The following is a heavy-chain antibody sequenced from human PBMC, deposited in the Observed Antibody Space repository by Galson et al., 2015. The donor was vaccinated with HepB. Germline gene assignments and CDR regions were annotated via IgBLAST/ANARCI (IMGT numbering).Heavy chain of an antibody. V-gene: IGHV6-1*01. CDR2: TFYRSNWYN. D-gene: IGHD3-10*01. CDR1: GDSVSSDSVA. Sequence: AISGDSVSSDSVAWNWIRQSPSRGLEWLGRTFYRSNWYNDYAVSVQSRITINPDTSKNQFSLQLSSVTPEDTAVYYCARGFRSAVDYWGQGTLVTVSS. J-gene: IGHJ4*02. CDR3: ARGFRSAVDY.